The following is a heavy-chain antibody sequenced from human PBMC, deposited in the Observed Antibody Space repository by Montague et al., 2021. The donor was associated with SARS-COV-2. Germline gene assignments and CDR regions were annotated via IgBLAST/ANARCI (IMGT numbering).Heavy chain of an antibody. V-gene: IGHV4-34*01. Sequence: SETLSLTCAVYGRSFSGYYWSWIRQPPGKGLEWIGEINHSGSANYNPSLKSRVTISVDTSKNQFSLKLSSVTAADTAVYYCARVRYSGSWTSLGMDVWGQGTTVTVSS. CDR3: ARVRYSGSWTSLGMDV. D-gene: IGHD3-10*01. J-gene: IGHJ6*02. CDR2: INHSGSA. CDR1: GRSFSGYY.